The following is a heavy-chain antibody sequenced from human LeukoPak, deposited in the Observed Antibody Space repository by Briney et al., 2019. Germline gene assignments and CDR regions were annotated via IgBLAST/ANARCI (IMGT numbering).Heavy chain of an antibody. CDR2: IYYSGST. J-gene: IGHJ2*01. CDR1: GGSISSYY. Sequence: ASETLSLTCTVSGGSISSYYWSWIRQPPGKGLEWIGYIYYSGSTNYNPSLKSRVTISVDTSKNQFSLKLSSVTAADTAVYYCASVNKTRPVDTAMVSSWWYFDLWGRGTLVTVSS. CDR3: ASVNKTRPVDTAMVSSWWYFDL. D-gene: IGHD5-18*01. V-gene: IGHV4-59*01.